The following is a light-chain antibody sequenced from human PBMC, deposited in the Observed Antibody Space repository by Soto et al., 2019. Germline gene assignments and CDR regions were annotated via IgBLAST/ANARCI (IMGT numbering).Light chain of an antibody. CDR3: QQSYSTPWT. J-gene: IGKJ1*01. CDR2: AAS. CDR1: ENIASY. V-gene: IGKV1-39*01. Sequence: DIQMTQSPSSLSASVGDRVTITCRASENIASYLNWYQQKPGKAPTLLVYAASSLESGAPPRCSGTVCGTDFPLTITSLQPDDLAKYCCQQSYSTPWTFGQGTKVEL.